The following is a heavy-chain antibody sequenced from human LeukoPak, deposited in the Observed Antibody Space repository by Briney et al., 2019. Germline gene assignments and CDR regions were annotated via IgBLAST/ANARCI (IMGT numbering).Heavy chain of an antibody. J-gene: IGHJ4*02. CDR2: IYYSGST. CDR3: ARKKQQLSVHFDY. Sequence: SETLSLTCTVSGGSISSSSYYWGWLRQPPGKGLEWIGSIYYSGSTYYNPSLKSRVTISVDTSKNQFSLKLSSVTAADTAVYYCARKKQQLSVHFDYWGQGTLVTVSS. CDR1: GGSISSSSYY. V-gene: IGHV4-39*07. D-gene: IGHD6-13*01.